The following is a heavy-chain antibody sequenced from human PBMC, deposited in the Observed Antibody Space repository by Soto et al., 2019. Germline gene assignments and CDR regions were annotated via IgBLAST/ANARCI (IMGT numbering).Heavy chain of an antibody. V-gene: IGHV3-7*01. CDR2: IKQDGSAK. Sequence: EVQLVESGGGLVQPGGSLRLSCAASGFTFSSYWMSWVRQAPGKGLEWVANIKQDGSAKYYVDSVRGRFTISRDNAKNSLFLQMNSLRVEDTAVYYCARDPYSSSWYDDFWGQVTLVTVSS. CDR1: GFTFSSYW. J-gene: IGHJ4*02. CDR3: ARDPYSSSWYDDF. D-gene: IGHD6-13*01.